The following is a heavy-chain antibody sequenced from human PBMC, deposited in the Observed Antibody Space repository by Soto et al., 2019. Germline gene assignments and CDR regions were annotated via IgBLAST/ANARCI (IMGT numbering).Heavy chain of an antibody. CDR2: IYYSGST. CDR3: ARDRGDNRFGELYYYYGMDV. J-gene: IGHJ6*02. V-gene: IGHV4-59*01. CDR1: GGSISSYY. Sequence: PSETLSLTSTVSGGSISSYYWSWIRQPPGKGLKWRWYIYYSGSTTYNPSLKSRVTISVDTSKNQFSLKLSSVTAADTAVYYCARDRGDNRFGELYYYYGMDVWGQGTTFTVSS. D-gene: IGHD3-10*01.